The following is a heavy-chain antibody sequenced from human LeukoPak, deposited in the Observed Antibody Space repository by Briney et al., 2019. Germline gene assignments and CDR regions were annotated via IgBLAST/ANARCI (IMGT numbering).Heavy chain of an antibody. CDR3: ARSDLLVGATHFDY. V-gene: IGHV4-4*09. J-gene: IGHJ4*02. D-gene: IGHD1-26*01. CDR1: GGSISSYY. Sequence: SETLSLTCTVSGGSISSYYWSWIRQPPGKGLEWIGYIYTSGSTNYNPSLRSRVTISVDTSKNQFSLKLSSVTAADTAVYYCARSDLLVGATHFDYWGQGTLVTVSS. CDR2: IYTSGST.